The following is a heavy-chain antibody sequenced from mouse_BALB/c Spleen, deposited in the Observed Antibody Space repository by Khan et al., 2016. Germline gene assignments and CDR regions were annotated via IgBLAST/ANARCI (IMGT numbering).Heavy chain of an antibody. CDR1: GFNIKDTY. CDR2: IDPANGNT. CDR3: ARFPLYYYAMDY. Sequence: VQLQQSGAELVKPGASVKLSCTASGFNIKDTYMHWVKQRPEQGLEWIGRIDPANGNTTYDPKFQGKATITADTSSNTAYLQLSSLTSEDTAVYYCARFPLYYYAMDYWGQGTSVTVSS. D-gene: IGHD6-1*01. V-gene: IGHV14-3*02. J-gene: IGHJ4*01.